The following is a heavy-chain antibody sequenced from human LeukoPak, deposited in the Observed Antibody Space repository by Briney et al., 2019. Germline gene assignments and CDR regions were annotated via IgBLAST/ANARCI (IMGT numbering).Heavy chain of an antibody. J-gene: IGHJ4*02. CDR1: GGSISSSSYY. CDR2: IYYSGNT. CDR3: ARRYYYDSSGRDPFDC. V-gene: IGHV4-39*01. Sequence: SETLSLTCTVSGGSISSSSYYWVWIRQPPGKGLEWIGSIYYSGNTYYNPSLKSRVSISLDTSKNQLSLKLSSVTAADTAVYYCARRYYYDSSGRDPFDCWGQGTLVTVSS. D-gene: IGHD3-22*01.